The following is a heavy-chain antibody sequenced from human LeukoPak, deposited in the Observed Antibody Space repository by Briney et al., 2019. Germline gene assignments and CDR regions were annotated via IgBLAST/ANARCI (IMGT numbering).Heavy chain of an antibody. J-gene: IGHJ4*02. CDR1: SGSISSYY. D-gene: IGHD4-17*01. CDR2: IYSSENT. CDR3: ARADTVTTLDFDY. Sequence: SETLSLTCTVSSGSISSYYWTWIRQPAGKGLEWIGRIYSSENTYYNPSLKSRVTISVDRSKNQFSLKLSSVTAADTAVYYCARADTVTTLDFDYWGQGTLVTVSS. V-gene: IGHV4-4*07.